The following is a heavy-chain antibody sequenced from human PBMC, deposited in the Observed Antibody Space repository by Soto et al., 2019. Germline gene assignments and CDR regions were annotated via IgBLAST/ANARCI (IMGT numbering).Heavy chain of an antibody. V-gene: IGHV4-4*02. J-gene: IGHJ5*02. CDR2: IYHSGST. CDR1: GGSISSSNW. Sequence: TLSLTCAVSGGSISSSNWWSWVRQPPGKGLEWIGEIYHSGSTNYNPSLKSRVTISVDKSKNQFSLKLSSVTAADTAVYYCASFSSRVRSLDPWGQGTLVTVSS. D-gene: IGHD3-3*01. CDR3: ASFSSRVRSLDP.